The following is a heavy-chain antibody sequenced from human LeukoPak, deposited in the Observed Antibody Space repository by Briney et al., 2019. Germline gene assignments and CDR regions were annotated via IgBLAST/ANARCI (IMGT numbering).Heavy chain of an antibody. Sequence: SETLSLTCTVSGGSISSNSWSWIRQPPGKGLEWIGYIYYSGRTNYNPSLKSRVTISVDTSKNQFSLKLTPVTAADTAVYYCARIGFGDSSGYHYDDAFDIWGQGTMVTVSS. CDR2: IYYSGRT. D-gene: IGHD3-22*01. J-gene: IGHJ3*02. CDR1: GGSISSNS. CDR3: ARIGFGDSSGYHYDDAFDI. V-gene: IGHV4-59*01.